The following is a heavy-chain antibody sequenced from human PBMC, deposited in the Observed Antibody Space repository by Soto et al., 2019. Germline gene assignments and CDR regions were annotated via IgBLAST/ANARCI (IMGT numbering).Heavy chain of an antibody. CDR3: ATNTPRGRGHYYYYGMDV. CDR2: ISSSSSYI. D-gene: IGHD2-15*01. J-gene: IGHJ6*02. V-gene: IGHV3-21*01. Sequence: EVQLVESGGGLVKPGGSLRLSCAASGFTFSSYSMNWVRQAPGKGLEWVSSISSSSSYIYYADSVKGRFTISRDNAKNSLYLQMNSLRAEDTAVYYCATNTPRGRGHYYYYGMDVWGQGTTVTVSS. CDR1: GFTFSSYS.